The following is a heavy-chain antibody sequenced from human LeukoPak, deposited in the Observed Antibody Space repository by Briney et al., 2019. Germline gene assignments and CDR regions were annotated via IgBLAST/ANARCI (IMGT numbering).Heavy chain of an antibody. D-gene: IGHD5-12*01. V-gene: IGHV3-49*03. CDR1: GFTFGDYA. Sequence: GGSLRLSCTASGFTFGDYAMSWFRQAPGKGLEWVGFIRSKAYGGTTEYAASVKGRFTISRDDSKSIAYLQMNSLKTEDTAVYYCTRDIVATIPKYPEDMTTATVFDYWGQGTLVTVSS. CDR2: IRSKAYGGTT. J-gene: IGHJ4*02. CDR3: TRDIVATIPKYPEDMTTATVFDY.